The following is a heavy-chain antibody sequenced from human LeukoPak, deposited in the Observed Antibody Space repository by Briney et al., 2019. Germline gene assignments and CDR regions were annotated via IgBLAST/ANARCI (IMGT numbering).Heavy chain of an antibody. CDR3: ARVLSGSGSLYYYYYYMDV. V-gene: IGHV3-66*01. J-gene: IGHJ6*03. D-gene: IGHD3-10*01. CDR2: IYSGGRT. Sequence: GGSLRLSCAASGITVRSNYMSWVRQAPGKGLEWVSVIYSGGRTHYAASVKGRFTISRDNSKNTLYLQMNSLRAEDTAVYYCARVLSGSGSLYYYYYYMDVWGKGTTVTISS. CDR1: GITVRSNY.